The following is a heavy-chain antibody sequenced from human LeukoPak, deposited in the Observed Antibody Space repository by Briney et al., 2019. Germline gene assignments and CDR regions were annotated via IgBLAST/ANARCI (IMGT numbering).Heavy chain of an antibody. D-gene: IGHD1-26*01. CDR1: GGSISSYY. J-gene: IGHJ4*02. Sequence: LETLSLTCTVSGGSISSYYWSWIRQPAGKGLECIGRIYTSGSTNYNPSLKSRVTMSVDTSKNQFSLKLSSVTAADTAVYYCARDITPGWELIGAGFDYWGQGTLVTVSS. CDR3: ARDITPGWELIGAGFDY. CDR2: IYTSGST. V-gene: IGHV4-4*07.